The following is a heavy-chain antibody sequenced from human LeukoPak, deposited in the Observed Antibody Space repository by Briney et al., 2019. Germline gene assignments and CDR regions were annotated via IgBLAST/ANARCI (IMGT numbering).Heavy chain of an antibody. CDR3: VTLGGGVPIAIVDY. V-gene: IGHV1-24*01. D-gene: IGHD3-16*01. J-gene: IGHJ4*02. CDR1: GYTLTESS. CDR2: FEPEDGER. Sequence: VASVKVSCKVSGYTLTESSLHWVRQAAGKGLEWMGGFEPEDGERVYAQTFQGRVAMTEDTSTDTAYMELSSLTSEDTAVYYCVTLGGGVPIAIVDYWGQGTLVTVSS.